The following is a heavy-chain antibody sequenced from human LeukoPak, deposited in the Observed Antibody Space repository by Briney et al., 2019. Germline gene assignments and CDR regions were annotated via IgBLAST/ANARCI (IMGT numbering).Heavy chain of an antibody. CDR3: ARALNDYYFDY. Sequence: PSETLSLICTVSGGSISSYYWSWIRQPPWKGLDWIGYIYYNGISGSTNYNPSLNSRVTISADISKKQLSLKLSSVTAADTAVYYCARALNDYYFDYWGQGALVTVSS. D-gene: IGHD2-21*02. CDR2: IYYNGISGST. V-gene: IGHV4-59*01. J-gene: IGHJ4*02. CDR1: GGSISSYY.